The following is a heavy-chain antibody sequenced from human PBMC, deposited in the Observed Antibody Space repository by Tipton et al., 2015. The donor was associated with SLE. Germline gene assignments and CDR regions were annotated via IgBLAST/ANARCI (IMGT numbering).Heavy chain of an antibody. D-gene: IGHD2-15*01. V-gene: IGHV4-59*01. CDR3: ARGYCSDGVCYGFGYFDS. J-gene: IGHJ4*02. CDR2: IHYSGTT. Sequence: TLSLTCTVSGGSITSYYWNWIRRPPGKGLEWIGYIHYSGTTNSNPSLKSRVTISVDTSKNQFSLKLSSVTAADTATYYCARGYCSDGVCYGFGYFDSWGPGTLVTVS. CDR1: GGSITSYY.